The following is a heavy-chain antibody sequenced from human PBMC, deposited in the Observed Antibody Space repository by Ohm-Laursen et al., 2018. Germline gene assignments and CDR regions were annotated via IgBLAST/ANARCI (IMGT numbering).Heavy chain of an antibody. CDR1: GFTLRDYY. CDR2: TRNKANSYTT. V-gene: IGHV3-72*01. J-gene: IGHJ4*02. D-gene: IGHD2-2*01. Sequence: SLRLSCAATGFTLRDYYMDWVRQAPGKGLEWVGRTRNKANSYTTEYAASVKGRFTISRDDSKNSMYLQMNSLNTEDTAVYYCAKSGSTRDFDYWGQGTLVTVSS. CDR3: AKSGSTRDFDY.